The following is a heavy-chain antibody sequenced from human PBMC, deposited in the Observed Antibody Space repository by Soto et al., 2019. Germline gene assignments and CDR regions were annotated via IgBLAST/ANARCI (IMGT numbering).Heavy chain of an antibody. CDR2: IIPISGTA. CDR1: GSTFTNYT. J-gene: IGHJ4*02. Sequence: GAAGKVPWKGSGSTFTNYTINLGRQAPGQGLEWMGGIIPISGTANYAQKFQGRVTITADESTSTAYMELSSLRSEDTAVYYFANGRYYDSIDYWCQRTLVTGSS. V-gene: IGHV1-69*13. D-gene: IGHD3-10*01. CDR3: ANGRYYDSIDY.